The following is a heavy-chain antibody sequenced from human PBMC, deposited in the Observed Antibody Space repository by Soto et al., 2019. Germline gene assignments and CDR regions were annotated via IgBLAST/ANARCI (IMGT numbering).Heavy chain of an antibody. CDR1: GGSISRYE. CDR3: ARDQGYRGYADYGRDV. V-gene: IGHV4-59*01. D-gene: IGHD5-12*01. CDR2: IYYSGST. Sequence: PSETLSLSCTGSGGSISRYERSGIRQPPGKGLEWIGYIYYSGSTNYHPSLKSRVTISVDTSKNQFSLKLSSVTAADTAVYYCARDQGYRGYADYGRDVWAQGTTVTVS. J-gene: IGHJ6*02.